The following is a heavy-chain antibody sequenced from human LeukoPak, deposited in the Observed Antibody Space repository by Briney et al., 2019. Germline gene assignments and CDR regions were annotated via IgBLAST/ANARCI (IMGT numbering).Heavy chain of an antibody. CDR3: AKEEGWGVNSFDM. CDR2: ISYDGRTQ. V-gene: IGHV3-30*18. CDR1: GFSFSNYG. D-gene: IGHD1-26*01. Sequence: PGGSLRRSGAASGFSFSNYGMNWVRQAPGKGREWVAIISYDGRTQIYADSVKGRFTISRDNLTNTLNLQMNDLEAEDTAVYYCAKEEGWGVNSFDMWGQGTMVTVSS. J-gene: IGHJ3*02.